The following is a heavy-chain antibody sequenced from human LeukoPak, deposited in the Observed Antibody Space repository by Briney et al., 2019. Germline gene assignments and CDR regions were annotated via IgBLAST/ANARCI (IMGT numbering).Heavy chain of an antibody. Sequence: SETLSLTCTVSGGSISSYYWGWIRQPPGKGLEWIGSIYHSGSTYYNPSLKSRVTISVDTSKNQFSLKLSSVTAADTAVYYCARRYYDYVWESYRQNYFDYWGQGTLVTVSS. CDR3: ARRYYDYVWESYRQNYFDY. CDR1: GGSISSYY. D-gene: IGHD3-16*02. J-gene: IGHJ4*02. V-gene: IGHV4-39*01. CDR2: IYHSGST.